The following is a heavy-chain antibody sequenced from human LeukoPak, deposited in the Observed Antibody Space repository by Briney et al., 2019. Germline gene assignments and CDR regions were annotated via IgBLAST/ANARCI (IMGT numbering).Heavy chain of an antibody. CDR1: GFTFNYFS. J-gene: IGHJ4*02. CDR2: ISSSSNTI. D-gene: IGHD6-13*01. Sequence: GGSLRLSCAASGFTFNYFSVSWVRQAPGKGLEWVAYISSSSNTIYYADSVKGRFTISRDNARNSLYLQMNSLRDEDTAVYYCARDRDHSNNWYIFLDYWGQGNLVTVSS. V-gene: IGHV3-48*02. CDR3: ARDRDHSNNWYIFLDY.